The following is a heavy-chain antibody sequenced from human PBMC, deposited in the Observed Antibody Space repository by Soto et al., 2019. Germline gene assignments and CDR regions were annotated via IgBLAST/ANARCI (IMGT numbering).Heavy chain of an antibody. V-gene: IGHV4-34*01. D-gene: IGHD5-18*01. CDR2: INHSGST. CDR3: ARGEKIQLWLRTINWFDP. Sequence: SETLSLTCAVYGGSFSGYYWSWIRQPPGKGLEWIGEINHSGSTNYNPSLKSRVTISVDTSKNQFSLKLSSVTAADTAVYYCARGEKIQLWLRTINWFDPWGQGTLVTVSS. J-gene: IGHJ5*02. CDR1: GGSFSGYY.